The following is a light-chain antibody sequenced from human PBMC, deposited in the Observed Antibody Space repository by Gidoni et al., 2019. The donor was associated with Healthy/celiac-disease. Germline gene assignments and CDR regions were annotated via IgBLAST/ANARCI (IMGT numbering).Light chain of an antibody. CDR3: QQYYSTPMYT. CDR1: QSVFYSSNNRNY. V-gene: IGKV4-1*01. Sequence: DIVMTQSPDSLAVSLGERATINCKSSQSVFYSSNNRNYLAWYQQKPGQPPKLLIYWASTRESGVPDRISGSGSGTDFTLTISSLQAEDVAVYYCQQYYSTPMYTFGQGTKLEIK. J-gene: IGKJ2*01. CDR2: WAS.